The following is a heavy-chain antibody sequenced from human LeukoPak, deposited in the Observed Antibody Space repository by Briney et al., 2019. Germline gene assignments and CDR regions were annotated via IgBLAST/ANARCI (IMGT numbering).Heavy chain of an antibody. J-gene: IGHJ4*02. CDR3: ASPREGSSWLVFDY. CDR2: IIPIFGTA. V-gene: IGHV1-69*13. CDR1: GGTFSSYA. Sequence: ASVKVSCKASGGTFSSYAISWVQQAPGQGLEWMGGIIPIFGTANYAQKFQGRVTITADESTSTAYMELSSLRSEDTAVYYCASPREGSSWLVFDYWGQGTLVTVSS. D-gene: IGHD6-13*01.